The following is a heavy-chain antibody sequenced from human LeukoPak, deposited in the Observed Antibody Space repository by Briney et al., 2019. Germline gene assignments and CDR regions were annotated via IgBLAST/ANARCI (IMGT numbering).Heavy chain of an antibody. D-gene: IGHD5-18*01. J-gene: IGHJ4*02. CDR3: AKHREVDTAMAAFWDY. CDR2: ISGSGGST. V-gene: IGHV3-23*01. CDR1: GFTFSSYA. Sequence: GGSLRLSCAASGFTFSSYAMSWVRQAPGKGLEWVSAISGSGGSTYYADSVKGRFTISRDNSKNTLYLQMNSLRAEDTAVYYCAKHREVDTAMAAFWDYWGQGTLVTVSS.